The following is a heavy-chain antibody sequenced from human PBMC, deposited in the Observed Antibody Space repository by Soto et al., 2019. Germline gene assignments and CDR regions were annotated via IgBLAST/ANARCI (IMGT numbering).Heavy chain of an antibody. Sequence: QITLKESGPTLVKPTQTLTLTCTFSGFSLTTTDRVGVGWIRQSPGKALEWLALVYCNDDKRYSPSLGSRLTITKDTSKNQVVLTVTDMDPVDTGTYYSAHLYDFRSGHLDYFDNCGQGTLVTVSS. D-gene: IGHD3-3*01. CDR1: GFSLTTTDRVG. V-gene: IGHV2-5*01. CDR3: AHLYDFRSGHLDYFDN. CDR2: VYCNDDK. J-gene: IGHJ4*02.